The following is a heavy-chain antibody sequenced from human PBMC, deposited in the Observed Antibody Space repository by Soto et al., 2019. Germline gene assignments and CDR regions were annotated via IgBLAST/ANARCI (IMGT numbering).Heavy chain of an antibody. J-gene: IGHJ6*02. D-gene: IGHD6-19*01. V-gene: IGHV1-46*01. CDR2: INPSGGST. CDR3: ARDGGIAVAGTPCYYYYGMDV. CDR1: GYTFTSYY. Sequence: ASVKVSCKASGYTFTSYYMHWVRQAPGQGLEWMGIINPSGGSTSYAQKFQGRVTMTRDTSTSTVYMELSSLRSEDTAVYYCARDGGIAVAGTPCYYYYGMDVWGQGTTVTVSS.